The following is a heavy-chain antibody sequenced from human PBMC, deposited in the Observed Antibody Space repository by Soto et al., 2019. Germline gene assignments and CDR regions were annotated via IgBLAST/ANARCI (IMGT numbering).Heavy chain of an antibody. Sequence: QVQLQESGPGLVKPSQTLSLPCTVSGGSISSGGYYWSWIRQHPGQVLEWIGSSYYNGSTYYNPSSKSRVNRSVDTSKNQFSLKLSSVTAAVTAVYYCARVGYGDYRLRYWGQGTLVTVSS. J-gene: IGHJ4*02. CDR3: ARVGYGDYRLRY. CDR2: SYYNGST. D-gene: IGHD4-17*01. V-gene: IGHV4-31*03. CDR1: GGSISSGGYY.